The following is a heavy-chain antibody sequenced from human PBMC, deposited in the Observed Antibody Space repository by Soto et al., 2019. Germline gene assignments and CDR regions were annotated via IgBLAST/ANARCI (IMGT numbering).Heavy chain of an antibody. CDR2: IKSQTHGGTT. CDR3: ATAPGYWESAPLDY. D-gene: IGHD6-25*01. J-gene: IGHJ4*02. V-gene: IGHV3-15*07. CDR1: DFTFNDAW. Sequence: EVQLVESGGGLVKPGGSLRLSCAVSDFTFNDAWMNWVRQAPGKGLEWVGSIKSQTHGGTTDYAAPVKGRFTISRDDSKNILYLQMNSLKIEDTAVYYCATAPGYWESAPLDYWGQGTLVTVSS.